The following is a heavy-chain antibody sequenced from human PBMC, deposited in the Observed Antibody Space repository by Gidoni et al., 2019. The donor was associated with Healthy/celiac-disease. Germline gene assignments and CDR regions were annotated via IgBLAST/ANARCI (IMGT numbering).Heavy chain of an antibody. CDR3: ARAGGQWLVRDHDAFDI. V-gene: IGHV1-2*02. Sequence: QVPLVQSGAEVQKPGASLKVSCKSSGYTFTGYYMHWVRQAPGHGLEWMGWINPNSGGTNYAKKFQGRVTRNRDTSISTAYMELSRLRSDDTAVYYCARAGGQWLVRDHDAFDIWGQGTMVTVSS. J-gene: IGHJ3*02. D-gene: IGHD6-19*01. CDR1: GYTFTGYY. CDR2: INPNSGGT.